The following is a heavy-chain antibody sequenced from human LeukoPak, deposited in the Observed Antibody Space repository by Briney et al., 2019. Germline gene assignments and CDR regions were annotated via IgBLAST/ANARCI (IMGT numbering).Heavy chain of an antibody. CDR3: AKPEGIAARAGEFDY. D-gene: IGHD6-6*01. Sequence: PGGSLRLSCAASGFTSDDYAMHWVRQAPGKGLEWVSLISGDGGSTDYADSVKGRFTISRDNSKNSLYLQMNSLRTEDTALYYCAKPEGIAARAGEFDYWGQGTLVTVSS. CDR2: ISGDGGST. CDR1: GFTSDDYA. V-gene: IGHV3-43*02. J-gene: IGHJ4*02.